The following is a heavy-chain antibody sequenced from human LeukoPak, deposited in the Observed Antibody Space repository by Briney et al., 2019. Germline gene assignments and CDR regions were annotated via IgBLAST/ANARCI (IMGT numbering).Heavy chain of an antibody. CDR2: ISGSGVST. CDR1: GFTFTSYA. Sequence: GGSLRLSCAASGFTFTSYAMNWVRQAPGKRLEWVSAISGSGVSTYYADSVKGRFTISRDNSKNILYLQMNSLRAEDTAVYYCAKDGPLVGPYYFDYWGQGTLVTVSS. J-gene: IGHJ4*02. V-gene: IGHV3-23*01. D-gene: IGHD1-26*01. CDR3: AKDGPLVGPYYFDY.